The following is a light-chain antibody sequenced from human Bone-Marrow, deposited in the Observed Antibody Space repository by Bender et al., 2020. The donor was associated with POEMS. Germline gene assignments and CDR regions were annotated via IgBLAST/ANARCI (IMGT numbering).Light chain of an antibody. CDR3: CSFAGAASV. V-gene: IGLV2-23*01. J-gene: IGLJ1*01. Sequence: QSALTQPASVSGSHGQSITISCTGSSSDVGSSDFVSWYQQHPGKAPKLIIYEARKRPSGVSNRFSGSKSGNMASLTISGLQADDEADYYCCSFAGAASVFGTGTKVTVL. CDR2: EAR. CDR1: SSDVGSSDF.